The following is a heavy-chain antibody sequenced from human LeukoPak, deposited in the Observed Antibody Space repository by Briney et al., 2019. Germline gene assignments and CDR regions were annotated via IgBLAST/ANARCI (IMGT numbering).Heavy chain of an antibody. V-gene: IGHV4-39*07. D-gene: IGHD6-6*01. J-gene: IGHJ4*02. CDR2: IYYSGST. CDR1: GGSISTSSYD. Sequence: SETLSLTCTVSGGSISTSSYDWGCIRQPPGKGLEWIGSIYYSGSTYYNPSLKSRVTISVDTSKNQFSLKLSSVTAADTAVYYCAKPGSSRGIAGRRPTKYYFDYWGQGTLVTVSS. CDR3: AKPGSSRGIAGRRPTKYYFDY.